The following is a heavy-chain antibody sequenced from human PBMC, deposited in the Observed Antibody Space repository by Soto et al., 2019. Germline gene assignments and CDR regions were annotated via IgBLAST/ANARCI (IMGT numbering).Heavy chain of an antibody. Sequence: SETLSLTCTVSGGSISSGGYYWSWIRQHPGKGLEWIGYIYYSGSTYYNPSLKSRVTISVDTSKNQFSLKLSSVTAADTAVYYCARQGGLKLLDVYYFDYWGQGTLVTVSS. CDR2: IYYSGST. CDR3: ARQGGLKLLDVYYFDY. V-gene: IGHV4-31*03. J-gene: IGHJ4*02. D-gene: IGHD3-16*01. CDR1: GGSISSGGYY.